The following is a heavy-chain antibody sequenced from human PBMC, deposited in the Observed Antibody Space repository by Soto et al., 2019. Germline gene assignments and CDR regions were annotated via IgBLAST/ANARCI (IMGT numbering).Heavy chain of an antibody. CDR2: ISYDGGNE. J-gene: IGHJ4*02. Sequence: QVQLVQSGGSVVQPGRSLRLSCAGSGFTFSSYGIHWVRQAPGKGLEWVALISYDGGNEKYTESVKGRFTISRDDSHNVAYLQMSSLRTEDTAMYYCAKDRYSGTYPTDFDYWGQGSLVTVSS. CDR1: GFTFSSYG. D-gene: IGHD1-26*01. CDR3: AKDRYSGTYPTDFDY. V-gene: IGHV3-30*18.